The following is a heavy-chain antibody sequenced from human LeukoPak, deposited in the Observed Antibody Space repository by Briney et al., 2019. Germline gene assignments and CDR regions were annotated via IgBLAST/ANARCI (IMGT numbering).Heavy chain of an antibody. Sequence: ASVKVSCKASGYTFTGYYMHWVRQAPGQGLEWMGWINPNSGGTNYAQKFQGRVTMTRDTSISTAYMELSSLRSEDTAVYYCASGPYYYGSGSTYMGDYYYYYMDVWGKGTTVTVSS. V-gene: IGHV1-2*02. J-gene: IGHJ6*03. CDR2: INPNSGGT. D-gene: IGHD3-10*01. CDR1: GYTFTGYY. CDR3: ASGPYYYGSGSTYMGDYYYYYMDV.